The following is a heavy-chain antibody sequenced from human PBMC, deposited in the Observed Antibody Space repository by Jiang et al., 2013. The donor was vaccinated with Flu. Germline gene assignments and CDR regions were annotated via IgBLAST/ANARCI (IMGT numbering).Heavy chain of an antibody. V-gene: IGHV4-34*01. Sequence: LLKPSETLSLTCAVYGGSFSGYYWSWIRQPPGKGLEWIGEINHSGSTNYNPSLKSRVTISVDTSKNQFSLKLSSVTAADTAVYYCARRPMATIRWYFDLWGPWAPWSLSPQ. J-gene: IGHJ2*01. D-gene: IGHD5-24*01. CDR3: ARRPMATIRWYFDL. CDR1: GGSFSGYY. CDR2: INHSGST.